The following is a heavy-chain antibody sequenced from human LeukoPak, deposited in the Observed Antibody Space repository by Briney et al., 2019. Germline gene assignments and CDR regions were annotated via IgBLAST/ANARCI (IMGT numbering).Heavy chain of an antibody. D-gene: IGHD2-2*01. CDR1: GYTFTSYD. Sequence: ASVKVSCTASGYTFTSYDINWVRQATGQGLEWMGWMNPNSDNTGYAQKFQGRVTMTRNTSISTAYMELSSLRSEDTAVYYCVRGGARYCSSTSCSNYYYGMDVWGQGTTVTVSS. CDR3: VRGGARYCSSTSCSNYYYGMDV. V-gene: IGHV1-8*01. CDR2: MNPNSDNT. J-gene: IGHJ6*02.